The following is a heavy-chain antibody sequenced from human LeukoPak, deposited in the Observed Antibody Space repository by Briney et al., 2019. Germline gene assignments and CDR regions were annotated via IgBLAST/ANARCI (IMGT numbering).Heavy chain of an antibody. J-gene: IGHJ3*02. Sequence: AGESLRLSCAASGFTFSSYSMNWVRQAPGKGLEWVSSISSSSSYIYYADSVKGRFTISRDNAKNSLYLQMNSLRAEDTAVYYCARGRAGITIFGVVISAFDIWGQGTMVTVSS. CDR1: GFTFSSYS. CDR3: ARGRAGITIFGVVISAFDI. D-gene: IGHD3-3*01. CDR2: ISSSSSYI. V-gene: IGHV3-21*01.